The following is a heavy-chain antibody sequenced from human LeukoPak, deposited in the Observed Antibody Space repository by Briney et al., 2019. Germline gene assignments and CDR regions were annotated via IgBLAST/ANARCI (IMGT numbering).Heavy chain of an antibody. V-gene: IGHV4-38-2*01. Sequence: SETLSLTRAVSGYSISSGYYWGWIRQPPGKGLEWIGSIYHSGSTYYNPSLKSRVTISVDTSKNQFSLKLSSVTAADTAVYYCARQGWELLAAFDIWGQGTMVTVSS. J-gene: IGHJ3*02. D-gene: IGHD1-26*01. CDR1: GYSISSGYY. CDR2: IYHSGST. CDR3: ARQGWELLAAFDI.